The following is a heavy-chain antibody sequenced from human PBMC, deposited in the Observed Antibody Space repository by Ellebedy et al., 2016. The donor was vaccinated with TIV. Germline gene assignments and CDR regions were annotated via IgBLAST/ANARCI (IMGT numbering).Heavy chain of an antibody. CDR1: GLTFSSNW. D-gene: IGHD2-15*01. Sequence: GESLKISXAASGLTFSSNWMNWVRQAPGKGLVWVSHINSDGSTTNYADSVKGRFTISRDNAKSTLYLQMNNLRAEDTAIYYCARATYTRSRFDYWGQGTLVTVSS. J-gene: IGHJ4*02. V-gene: IGHV3-74*01. CDR2: INSDGSTT. CDR3: ARATYTRSRFDY.